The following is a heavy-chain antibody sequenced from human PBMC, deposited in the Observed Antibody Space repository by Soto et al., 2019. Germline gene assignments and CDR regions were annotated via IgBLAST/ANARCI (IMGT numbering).Heavy chain of an antibody. D-gene: IGHD3-10*01. Sequence: QVQLQESGPGLVKPSETLSLTCTVSGGSISSYYWSWIRQPPGKGLEWIGYIYYSGSTNYNPSLKSRVTISVDTSKNQSSLQLSSVTAADTAVYSCARRYGSAFDIWGQGTMVTVSS. V-gene: IGHV4-59*01. CDR3: ARRYGSAFDI. CDR1: GGSISSYY. J-gene: IGHJ3*02. CDR2: IYYSGST.